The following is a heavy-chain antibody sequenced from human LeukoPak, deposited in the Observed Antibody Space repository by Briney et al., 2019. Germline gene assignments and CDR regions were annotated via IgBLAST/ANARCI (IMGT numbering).Heavy chain of an antibody. CDR1: SFTFSNAW. Sequence: GGSLRLSCAASSFTFSNAWMNWVRQAPGKGLEWVGRIKSKTDGGTTDYAAPVKGRFTISRDDSKDTLYLQMNSLKTEDTAVYYCTTAGNYGSGTNPYYWGQGTLVTVSS. CDR2: IKSKTDGGTT. CDR3: TTAGNYGSGTNPYY. D-gene: IGHD3-10*01. J-gene: IGHJ4*02. V-gene: IGHV3-15*07.